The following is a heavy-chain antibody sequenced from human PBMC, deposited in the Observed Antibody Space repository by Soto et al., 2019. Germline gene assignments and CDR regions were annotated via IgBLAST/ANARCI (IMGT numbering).Heavy chain of an antibody. CDR1: GYSFTSYW. J-gene: IGHJ6*02. V-gene: IGHV5-51*01. CDR3: ARHGEGDGYNDYYYYYGMDV. Sequence: GESLKISCKGSGYSFTSYWIGWVRQMPGKGLEWMGIIYPGDSDTRYSPSLQGQVTISADKSISTAYLQWSSLKASDTAVYYCARHGEGDGYNDYYYYYGMDVWGQGTTVTVSS. D-gene: IGHD5-12*01. CDR2: IYPGDSDT.